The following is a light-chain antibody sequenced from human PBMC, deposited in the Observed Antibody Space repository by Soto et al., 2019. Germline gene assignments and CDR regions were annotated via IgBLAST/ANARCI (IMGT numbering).Light chain of an antibody. CDR2: DAS. CDR3: QQSYSTPPWT. V-gene: IGKV1-5*01. CDR1: QSISSW. J-gene: IGKJ1*01. Sequence: DIQMTQSPSTPSASVGDRVTITCRASQSISSWLAWYQQKPGKAPKLLIYDASSLESGVPSRFSGSGSGTEFTLTISSLQPDDFATYFCQQSYSTPPWTFGQGTKVDIK.